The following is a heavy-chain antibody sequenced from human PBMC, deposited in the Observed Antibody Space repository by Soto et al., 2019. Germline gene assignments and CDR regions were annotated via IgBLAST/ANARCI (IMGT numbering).Heavy chain of an antibody. D-gene: IGHD7-27*01. CDR3: VRDPVGALAASMGNDVFDT. V-gene: IGHV3-33*01. Sequence: QVQVVESGGGVVQPGRSLRLSCVGSGFIFRNYGIHWVRQAPGKGLEWVAVIWYDGSRKHYLDSVRGRFSIFRDNSENTAYLQMNSLRLEDTGRYFCVRDPVGALAASMGNDVFDTWGQGTTVTVSS. CDR1: GFIFRNYG. J-gene: IGHJ3*02. CDR2: IWYDGSRK.